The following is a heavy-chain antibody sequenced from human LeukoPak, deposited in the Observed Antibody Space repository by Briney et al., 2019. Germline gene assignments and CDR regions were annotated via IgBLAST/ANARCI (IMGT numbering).Heavy chain of an antibody. CDR2: ISHRGST. Sequence: SETLPLTCAVYGGSFTGYYWSWIRQPPGKGLEWIGEISHRGSTNYNPSLKSRVTISVYTSKNQFSLKLTSVTAADTAVYYCARGRRQLVRSWGYWGQGTLVTVSS. V-gene: IGHV4-34*01. CDR1: GGSFTGYY. J-gene: IGHJ4*02. D-gene: IGHD6-13*01. CDR3: ARGRRQLVRSWGY.